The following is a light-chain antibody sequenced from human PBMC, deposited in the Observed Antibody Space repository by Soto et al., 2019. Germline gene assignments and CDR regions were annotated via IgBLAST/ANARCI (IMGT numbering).Light chain of an antibody. Sequence: DIQITQCPSCLSASVGDRVTIIFLASQSISSYLNWYQQKPGKAPKLLIYAASSLQSGVPSRFSGSGSGTDFTLTISSLQPEDFATYYCQQSYSTPPGTFGPGTKVDIK. V-gene: IGKV1-39*01. CDR3: QQSYSTPPGT. J-gene: IGKJ3*01. CDR1: QSISSY. CDR2: AAS.